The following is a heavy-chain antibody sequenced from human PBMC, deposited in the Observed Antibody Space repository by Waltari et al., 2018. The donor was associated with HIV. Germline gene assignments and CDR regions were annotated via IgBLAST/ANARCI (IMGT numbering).Heavy chain of an antibody. CDR3: ARGYCSGGSCYVYGY. V-gene: IGHV1-2*02. D-gene: IGHD2-15*01. CDR2: INPNSGGT. Sequence: QVQLVQSGAEVKKPGASVKVSCKASGYTFTGYYMHWVRQAPGQGLEWIGWINPNSGGTNYAQKFQGRVTMTRDTSISTAYMELSRLRSDDTAVYYCARGYCSGGSCYVYGYWGQGTLVTVSS. J-gene: IGHJ4*02. CDR1: GYTFTGYY.